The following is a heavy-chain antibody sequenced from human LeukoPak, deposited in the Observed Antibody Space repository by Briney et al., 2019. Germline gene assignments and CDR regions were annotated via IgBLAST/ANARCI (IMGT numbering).Heavy chain of an antibody. Sequence: GGSLRLSCVASGFTFSSYSYVMSWVRQAPGKGLEWVSAISGSGVDTNYADSVKGRFTISRDSSKNTLYLQMNTLRAEDTAAYYCAKGYNYYYYYMDVWGKGTTVTVSS. J-gene: IGHJ6*03. D-gene: IGHD1-1*01. CDR2: ISGSGVDT. V-gene: IGHV3-23*01. CDR1: GFTFSSYSYV. CDR3: AKGYNYYYYYMDV.